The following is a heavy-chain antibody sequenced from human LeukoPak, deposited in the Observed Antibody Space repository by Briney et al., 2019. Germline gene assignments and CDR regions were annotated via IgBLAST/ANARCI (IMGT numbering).Heavy chain of an antibody. V-gene: IGHV4-59*08. Sequence: PSETLSLTCTVSGGSISSYYWSWIRQPPGKGLEWIGYIYYSGSTNYNPSLKSRVTISVDTSKNQFSLKLSSVTAADTAVYYCARRDYGDYHDAFDIWGQGTMVTVSS. J-gene: IGHJ3*02. CDR2: IYYSGST. CDR3: ARRDYGDYHDAFDI. D-gene: IGHD4-17*01. CDR1: GGSISSYY.